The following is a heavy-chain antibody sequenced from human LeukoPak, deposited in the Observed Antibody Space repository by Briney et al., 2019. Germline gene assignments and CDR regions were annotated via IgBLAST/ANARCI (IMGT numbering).Heavy chain of an antibody. D-gene: IGHD1-26*01. CDR1: GDSISSSSFF. CDR2: VYSENT. J-gene: IGHJ6*03. V-gene: IGHV4-39*07. Sequence: SETLSLTCTVSGDSISSSSFFWGWIRQPPGKGLEWIGAVYSENTYYNPSLKSRVSISVDTSKNQFSLTMSSVTAADTAVYFCARGLEVRARVGYHYYMDVWGKGTTVAVSS. CDR3: ARGLEVRARVGYHYYMDV.